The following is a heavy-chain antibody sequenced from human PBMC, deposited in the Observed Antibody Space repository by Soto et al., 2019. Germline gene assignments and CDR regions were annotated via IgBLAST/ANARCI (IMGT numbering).Heavy chain of an antibody. D-gene: IGHD3-16*01. Sequence: QVQLVQSGAEVREPGASVKVSCKASGYTFTNYGIIGWRQAPGQGLEWIGWISAHNGRIAYAQKVQGRITMTTDTSTSTAFMELRSLRSDDTAVYYCARETIPQMYYYGTDVWGQGTTVIVSS. J-gene: IGHJ6*02. CDR2: ISAHNGRI. V-gene: IGHV1-18*01. CDR3: ARETIPQMYYYGTDV. CDR1: GYTFTNYG.